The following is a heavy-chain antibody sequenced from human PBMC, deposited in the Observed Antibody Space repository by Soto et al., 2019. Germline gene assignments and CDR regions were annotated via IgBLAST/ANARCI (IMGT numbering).Heavy chain of an antibody. V-gene: IGHV3-53*01. D-gene: IGHD1-26*01. CDR2: IVSGGST. Sequence: EVQVVESGGDLIQPGGSLRLSCAVSGFKVGSSYVTWVRQAPGKGLEWISVIVSGGSTHYADSVTGRFTVSRDVSNNTVYLHMSSLRAEDTAVYFCATDSPNVGIGYFDSWGLGTLVTVSS. CDR3: ATDSPNVGIGYFDS. J-gene: IGHJ4*02. CDR1: GFKVGSSY.